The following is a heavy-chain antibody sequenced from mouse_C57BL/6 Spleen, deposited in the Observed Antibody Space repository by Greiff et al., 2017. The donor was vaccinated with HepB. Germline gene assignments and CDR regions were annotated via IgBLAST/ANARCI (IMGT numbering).Heavy chain of an antibody. CDR3: ARYWYYGSSYDWYFDV. Sequence: EVKLVESGPGLAKPSQTLSLTCSVTGYSITSDYWNWIRKFPGNKLEYMGYISYSGSTYYNPSLKSRISITRDTSKNQYYLQLNSVTTEDTATYYCARYWYYGSSYDWYFDVWGTGTTVTVSS. CDR1: GYSITSDY. V-gene: IGHV3-8*01. CDR2: ISYSGST. J-gene: IGHJ1*03. D-gene: IGHD1-1*01.